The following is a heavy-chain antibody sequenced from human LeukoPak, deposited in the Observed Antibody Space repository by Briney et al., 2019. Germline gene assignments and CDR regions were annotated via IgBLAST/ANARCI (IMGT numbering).Heavy chain of an antibody. J-gene: IGHJ3*02. CDR2: IIPIFGTA. V-gene: IGHV1-69*13. D-gene: IGHD4-23*01. CDR3: ARSLIDYGGSYDAFDI. Sequence: SVKVSCKASGGTFSSYAISWVRQAPGQGLEWMGGIIPIFGTANYAQKFQGRVTINADQSTSTAYMELSSLRSEDTAVYYCARSLIDYGGSYDAFDIWDQGTMVTISS. CDR1: GGTFSSYA.